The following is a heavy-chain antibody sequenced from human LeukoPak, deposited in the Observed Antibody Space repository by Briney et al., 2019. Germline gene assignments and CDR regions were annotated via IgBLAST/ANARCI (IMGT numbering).Heavy chain of an antibody. CDR1: GFTFKGYS. J-gene: IGHJ4*02. Sequence: GGSLRLTCAASGFTFKGYSMNWVRHAPGKGLEWVAFITSTSGDMFYADSVKGRFTISRDNAKNSLYLQMDSLRAEDTAVYYCERAAGYYFDYWGQGSLATVSS. CDR3: ERAAGYYFDY. V-gene: IGHV3-21*05. CDR2: ITSTSGDM.